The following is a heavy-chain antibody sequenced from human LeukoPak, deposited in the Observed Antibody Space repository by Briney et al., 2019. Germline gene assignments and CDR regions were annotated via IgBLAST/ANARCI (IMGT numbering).Heavy chain of an antibody. CDR2: ISSSSSYI. V-gene: IGHV3-21*01. D-gene: IGHD5-24*01. CDR1: GFTFSSYS. Sequence: GGSLRLSCAASGFTFSSYSMNWVRQAPGKGLEWVSSISSSSSYIYYAGSVKGRFTISRDNAKNSLYLQMNSLRAEDTAVYYCASTVEMATRGPFDYWGQGTLVTVSS. CDR3: ASTVEMATRGPFDY. J-gene: IGHJ4*02.